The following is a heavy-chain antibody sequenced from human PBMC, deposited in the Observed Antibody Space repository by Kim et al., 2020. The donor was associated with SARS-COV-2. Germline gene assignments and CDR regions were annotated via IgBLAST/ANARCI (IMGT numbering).Heavy chain of an antibody. CDR3: AKDSSSSSWWLDY. Sequence: YADSVKGRFTISRDNAKNSLYLQMNSLRAEDTALYYCAKDSSSSSWWLDYWGQGTLVTVSS. V-gene: IGHV3-9*01. D-gene: IGHD6-13*01. J-gene: IGHJ4*02.